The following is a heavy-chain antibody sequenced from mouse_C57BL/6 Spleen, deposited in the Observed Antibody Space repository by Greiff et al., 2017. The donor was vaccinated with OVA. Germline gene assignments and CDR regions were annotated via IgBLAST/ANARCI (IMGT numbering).Heavy chain of an antibody. J-gene: IGHJ3*01. Sequence: QVQLQQSGTELVKPGASVKLSCKASGYTFTSYWMHWVKQRPGQGLEWIGNINPSNGGTNYNEKFKSKATLTVDKSSSTAYMQLSSLTSEDSAVYYCARSAYDGYYQAWFAYWGQGTLVTVSA. CDR3: ARSAYDGYYQAWFAY. CDR1: GYTFTSYW. CDR2: INPSNGGT. D-gene: IGHD2-3*01. V-gene: IGHV1-53*01.